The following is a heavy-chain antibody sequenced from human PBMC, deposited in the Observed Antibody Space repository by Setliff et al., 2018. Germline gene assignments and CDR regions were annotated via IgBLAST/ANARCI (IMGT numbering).Heavy chain of an antibody. Sequence: GSGPTLVHPPPTLTLTCTFSGFSLTTTGMCVSWIRQPPGKALEWLARIDWDDDKFYSASLRTRLTNSKDTSKNQVLLTMTNMDPVDTATYYCARTNVAISSSGFSFDPWGQGTLVTVSS. CDR1: GFSLTTTGMC. J-gene: IGHJ5*02. CDR3: ARTNVAISSSGFSFDP. V-gene: IGHV2-70*17. CDR2: IDWDDDK. D-gene: IGHD2-8*01.